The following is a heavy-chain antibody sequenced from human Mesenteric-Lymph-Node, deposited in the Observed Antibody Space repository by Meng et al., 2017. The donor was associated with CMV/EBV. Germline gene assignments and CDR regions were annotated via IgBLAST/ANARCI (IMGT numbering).Heavy chain of an antibody. CDR2: INPSGGGT. Sequence: ASVKVSCKASGYSFTSYYMHWVRQAPGQGPEWMGEINPSGGGTSYAQKFQGRVTMTRDTSTSTAYMELSSLRSEDTAVYYCARVGALGFGSGWYGKELDCWGQGTLVTVSS. CDR1: GYSFTSYY. J-gene: IGHJ4*02. CDR3: ARVGALGFGSGWYGKELDC. V-gene: IGHV1-46*01. D-gene: IGHD6-19*01.